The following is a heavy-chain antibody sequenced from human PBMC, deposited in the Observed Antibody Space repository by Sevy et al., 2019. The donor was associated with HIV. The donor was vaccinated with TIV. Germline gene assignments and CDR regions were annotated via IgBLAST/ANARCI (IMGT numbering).Heavy chain of an antibody. CDR2: IKSEIDGGAI. J-gene: IGHJ6*02. CDR1: GFTFSSAW. Sequence: GGSLRLSCAASGFTFSSAWMSWVRQAPGKGLEWVGRIKSEIDGGAIHYAAPVKGRFRISREDSKNTVYLQMNGLKTEDTAVYYCFTDPGYRGYDEEVINYYYYGMDVWGQGTTVTVSS. D-gene: IGHD5-12*01. CDR3: FTDPGYRGYDEEVINYYYYGMDV. V-gene: IGHV3-15*01.